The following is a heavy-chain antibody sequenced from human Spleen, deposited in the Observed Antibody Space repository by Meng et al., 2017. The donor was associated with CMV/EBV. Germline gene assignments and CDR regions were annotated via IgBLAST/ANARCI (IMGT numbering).Heavy chain of an antibody. CDR3: AHRGRYSSSSPWFDP. CDR1: FSLTTSGVR. CDR2: ISWNDDK. Sequence: FSLTTSGVRLALIRQPTGKALDWLALISWNDDKRSSPSLKSRLTITKDTSKNQVVLTMTNMDPVDTATSYCAHRGRYSSSSPWFDPWGQGTLVTVSS. V-gene: IGHV2-5*01. J-gene: IGHJ5*02. D-gene: IGHD6-6*01.